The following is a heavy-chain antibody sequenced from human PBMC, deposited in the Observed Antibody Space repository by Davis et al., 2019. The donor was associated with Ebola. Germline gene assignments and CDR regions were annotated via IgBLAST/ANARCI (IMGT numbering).Heavy chain of an antibody. CDR2: IYPGDSDT. CDR1: GYRFTTYW. Sequence: GGSLRLSCKGSGYRFTTYWIGCVRQMPGTGLEWMGIIYPGDSDTRYSPSFQGQVTISADESFSTAYLQLSSLKASDTAMYYCARGTSLARNFDYWGQGTLVTVSS. CDR3: ARGTSLARNFDY. V-gene: IGHV5-51*01. D-gene: IGHD3-3*02. J-gene: IGHJ4*02.